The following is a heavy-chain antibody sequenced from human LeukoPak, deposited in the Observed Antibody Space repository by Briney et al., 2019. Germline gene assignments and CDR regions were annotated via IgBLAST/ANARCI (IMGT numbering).Heavy chain of an antibody. CDR2: ISHDGRQK. V-gene: IGHV3-30*19. CDR1: GFTFSSYG. D-gene: IGHD1-26*01. CDR3: ARGGSGTYYLIFY. J-gene: IGHJ4*02. Sequence: QAGGSLRLSCAASGFTFSSYGMPWVRQAPGKGLEWVAVISHDGRQKNYADSVQGRFTISRDNSKNTLNLQMNSLRDEDTAVYFCARGGSGTYYLIFYWGQGTQVTVSS.